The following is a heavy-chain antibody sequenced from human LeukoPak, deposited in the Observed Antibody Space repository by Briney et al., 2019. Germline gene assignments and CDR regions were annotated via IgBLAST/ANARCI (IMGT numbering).Heavy chain of an antibody. Sequence: GGSLRLSCAASGFTVSSNYMSWVRQAPGKGLEWVSVIYSGGSTYYADSVKGRFTISRDNSKSTLYIQMNSLRAEDTAVYYCARGARQTYYYDSSGYYYVDYWGQGTLVTVSS. CDR1: GFTVSSNY. CDR3: ARGARQTYYYDSSGYYYVDY. J-gene: IGHJ4*02. V-gene: IGHV3-53*01. D-gene: IGHD3-22*01. CDR2: IYSGGST.